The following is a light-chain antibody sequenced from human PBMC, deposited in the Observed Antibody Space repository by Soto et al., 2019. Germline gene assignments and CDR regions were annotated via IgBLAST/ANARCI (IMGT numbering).Light chain of an antibody. Sequence: DIPMTPYTSSLSSSLEDRVTITCRASQSISSWLAWYQQKPGKAPKLLIYAASRLQSGVPSRFSGSGSGTDFTLTITSLQPEDFATYYCQQANSFPPDFGQGTRLEIK. CDR2: AAS. CDR3: QQANSFPPD. CDR1: QSISSW. V-gene: IGKV1-12*01. J-gene: IGKJ5*01.